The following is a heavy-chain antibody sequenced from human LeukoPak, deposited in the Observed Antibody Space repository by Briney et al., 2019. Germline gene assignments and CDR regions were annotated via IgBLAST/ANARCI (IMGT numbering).Heavy chain of an antibody. CDR3: AKDVGGTI. J-gene: IGHJ4*02. CDR2: INSDGTTT. Sequence: GGSLRLSCAASGFTFSSYWMHWVRHAPGKGLVWVSRINSDGTTTTYADSVKGRFTISRDNAKSMVYLQMNSLRAEDTAVYYCAKDVGGTIWGQGTLVTVSS. CDR1: GFTFSSYW. D-gene: IGHD1-26*01. V-gene: IGHV3-74*01.